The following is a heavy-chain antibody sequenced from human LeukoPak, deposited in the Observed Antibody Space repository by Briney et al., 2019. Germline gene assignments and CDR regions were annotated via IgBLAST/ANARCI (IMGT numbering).Heavy chain of an antibody. Sequence: GSSVTVSCKASGYTFTDYYMHWVRQAPGQGLEWMGRINPNSGVTNYAQKFQGRVSMTRDTSISTAYMELSRLTSDDTAVYYCAKTIDSIGEDYWGQGTLVTVSS. D-gene: IGHD6-19*01. V-gene: IGHV1-2*02. CDR1: GYTFTDYY. CDR2: INPNSGVT. CDR3: AKTIDSIGEDY. J-gene: IGHJ4*02.